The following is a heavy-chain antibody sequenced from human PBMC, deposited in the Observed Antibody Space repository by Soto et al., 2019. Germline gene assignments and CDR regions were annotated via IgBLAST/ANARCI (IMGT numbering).Heavy chain of an antibody. D-gene: IGHD3-9*01. CDR1: GYIFTSSG. V-gene: IGHV1-18*04. CDR2: ISAYNGNT. CDR3: ARFDILTGYWSFDY. Sequence: GASVKVYCKASGYIFTSSGFSWVRQAPGQGLEWMGWISAYNGNTNFAQKLQGRVTMTTDTSTSTAYMELRSLRSDDTAVYFCARFDILTGYWSFDYWGQGTLVTAPQ. J-gene: IGHJ4*02.